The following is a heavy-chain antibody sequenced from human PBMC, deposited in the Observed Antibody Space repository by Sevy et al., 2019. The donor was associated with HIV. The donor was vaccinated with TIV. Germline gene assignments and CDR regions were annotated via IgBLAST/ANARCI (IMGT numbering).Heavy chain of an antibody. D-gene: IGHD2-15*01. CDR1: GFTFSNAW. Sequence: GGSLRLSCAASGFTFSNAWMSWVRQAPGKGLEWVGRIKTKTDGETTDYAAPVKGRLTISRDDSKSTLYLQMNSLKTEDTAVYYCATAIWCSGDNCYHWFFDLWGRGTQVTVSS. CDR2: IKTKTDGETT. CDR3: ATAIWCSGDNCYHWFFDL. V-gene: IGHV3-15*01. J-gene: IGHJ2*01.